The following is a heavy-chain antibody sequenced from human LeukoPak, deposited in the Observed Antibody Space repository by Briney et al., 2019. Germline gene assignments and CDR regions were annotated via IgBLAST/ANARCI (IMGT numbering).Heavy chain of an antibody. CDR2: INHSGST. CDR1: GGSFSGYY. V-gene: IGHV4-34*01. J-gene: IGHJ3*02. Sequence: SETLSLTCAVSGGSFSGYYWSWIRQPPGKGLEWIGEINHSGSTNYNPFLKSRVTMSVDTSKNQFSLKLSSVTAADTAVYYCARSNYVWGSYRPRQSDAFDIWGQGTMVTVSS. CDR3: ARSNYVWGSYRPRQSDAFDI. D-gene: IGHD3-16*02.